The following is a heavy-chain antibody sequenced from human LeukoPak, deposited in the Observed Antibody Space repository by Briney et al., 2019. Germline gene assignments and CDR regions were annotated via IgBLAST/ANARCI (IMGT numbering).Heavy chain of an antibody. CDR2: ISESGGST. CDR1: RFPFSIYT. CDR3: AKAPRVTTGY. D-gene: IGHD4-17*01. Sequence: GGSLRLSCIASRFPFSIYTMTWVRQAAGKGPEWVSSISESGGSTYYADSVKGRFTISRDNSMNTLYLQMNSLRAEDTAVYYCAKAPRVTTGYWGQGTLVTVSS. V-gene: IGHV3-23*01. J-gene: IGHJ4*02.